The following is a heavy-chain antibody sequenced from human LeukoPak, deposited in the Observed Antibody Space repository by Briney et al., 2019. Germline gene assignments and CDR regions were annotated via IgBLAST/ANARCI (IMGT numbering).Heavy chain of an antibody. CDR1: GGSISSGSYY. CDR3: ARGIPYYYYMDV. D-gene: IGHD2-2*02. V-gene: IGHV4-61*02. CDR2: IYTSGST. Sequence: SETLSLTCTVSGGSISSGSYYWSWIRRPAGKGLEWIGRIYTSGSTNYNPSLESRVTISVDTSKNQFSLKLSSVTAADTAVYYCARGIPYYYYMDVWGKGTTVTVSS. J-gene: IGHJ6*03.